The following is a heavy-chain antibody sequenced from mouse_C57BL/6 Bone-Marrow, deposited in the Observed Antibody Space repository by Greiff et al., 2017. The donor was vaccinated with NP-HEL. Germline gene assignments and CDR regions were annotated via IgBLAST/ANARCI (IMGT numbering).Heavy chain of an antibody. Sequence: QVHVKQPGAELVMPGASVKLSCKASGYTFTSYWMHWVKQRPGQGLEWIGEIDPSDSYTNSNQKFKGKSTLTVDKSSSTAYMQLSSLTSEDSAVYYCALTTVDYAMDYWGQGTSVTVSS. V-gene: IGHV1-69*01. J-gene: IGHJ4*01. CDR1: GYTFTSYW. D-gene: IGHD1-1*01. CDR3: ALTTVDYAMDY. CDR2: IDPSDSYT.